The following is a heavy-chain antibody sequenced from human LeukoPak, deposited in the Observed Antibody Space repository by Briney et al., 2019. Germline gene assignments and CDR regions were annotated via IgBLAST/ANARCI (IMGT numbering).Heavy chain of an antibody. CDR1: GGSITSAGYS. V-gene: IGHV4-61*02. D-gene: IGHD2-2*01. CDR3: ARGYCTSTSCSENRYYFDS. Sequence: SETLSLTCTVSGGSITSAGYSWGWIRQPAGKGLEWTGRIYSSGSTNSNPSLKSRVTISVDTSKNQFSLKLSSVTAADTAVYYCARGYCTSTSCSENRYYFDSWGQGTLVTVSS. J-gene: IGHJ4*02. CDR2: IYSSGST.